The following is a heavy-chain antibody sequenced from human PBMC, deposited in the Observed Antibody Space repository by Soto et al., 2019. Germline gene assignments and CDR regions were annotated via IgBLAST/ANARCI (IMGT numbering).Heavy chain of an antibody. CDR3: SREIVAAAAIPYHYYGMDV. CDR1: GFTFSDQY. J-gene: IGHJ6*02. D-gene: IGHD2-2*01. V-gene: IGHV3-72*01. CDR2: TRNKANSYTT. Sequence: PGGSLRLSCAASGFTFSDQYMDWVRQAPGKGLEWVGRTRNKANSYTTEYAASVKGRFTISRDDSKNSLYLQMNSLKTEDTAVYYCSREIVAAAAIPYHYYGMDVWGQGTTVTVSS.